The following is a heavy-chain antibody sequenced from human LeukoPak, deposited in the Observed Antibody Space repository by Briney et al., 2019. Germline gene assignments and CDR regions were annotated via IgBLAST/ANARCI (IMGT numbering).Heavy chain of an antibody. J-gene: IGHJ4*02. CDR1: GGSISSGSYY. CDR2: IYTSGST. CDR3: ARVAVVPAAPTFDY. D-gene: IGHD2-2*01. Sequence: SETLSLTCTVSGGSISSGSYYWSWIQQPAGKGLEWIGRIYTSGSTNYNPSLRSRVTISVDTSKNQFSLKLSSVTAADTAVYYCARVAVVPAAPTFDYWGQGTLVTVSS. V-gene: IGHV4-61*02.